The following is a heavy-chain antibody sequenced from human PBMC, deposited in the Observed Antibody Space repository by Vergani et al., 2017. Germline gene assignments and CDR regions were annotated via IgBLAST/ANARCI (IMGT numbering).Heavy chain of an antibody. Sequence: QVKLQESGPGLVKPSQTLSLTCTVSGGSISSGAYYWSWIRQPPGKGLEWIGYIYYSGITYYNPSLKSRVTISVDTSKNQFSLKLSSVTAADTAVYYCASQILGYCSSTSCPFDYWGQGTLVTVSS. V-gene: IGHV4-30-4*01. J-gene: IGHJ4*02. CDR1: GGSISSGAYY. D-gene: IGHD2-2*01. CDR2: IYYSGIT. CDR3: ASQILGYCSSTSCPFDY.